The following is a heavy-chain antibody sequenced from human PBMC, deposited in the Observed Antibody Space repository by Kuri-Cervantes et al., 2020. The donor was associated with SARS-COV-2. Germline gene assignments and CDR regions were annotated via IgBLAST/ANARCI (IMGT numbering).Heavy chain of an antibody. Sequence: GESLKISCAASGFTFSSYSMNWVRQAPGKGLEWVSYISSSSSTIYYADSVKGRFTISRDNAKNSLYLQMNSLRAEDTAVYYCAKMGGNYYGSGSHDYWGQGTLVTVSS. D-gene: IGHD3-10*01. CDR3: AKMGGNYYGSGSHDY. V-gene: IGHV3-48*01. CDR1: GFTFSSYS. J-gene: IGHJ4*02. CDR2: ISSSSSTI.